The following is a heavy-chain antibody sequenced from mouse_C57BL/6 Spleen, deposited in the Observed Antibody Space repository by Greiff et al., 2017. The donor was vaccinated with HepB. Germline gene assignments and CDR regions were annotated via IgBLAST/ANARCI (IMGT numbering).Heavy chain of an antibody. D-gene: IGHD4-1*01. J-gene: IGHJ2*01. CDR1: GFTFSSYG. CDR2: ISSGGSYT. Sequence: EVQLKESGGDLVKPGGSLKLSCAASGFTFSSYGMSWVRQTPDKRLEWVATISSGGSYTYYPDSVKGRFTISRDNAKNTLYLQMSSLKSEDTAMYYCARSGTGGKTGGYFDYWGQGTTLTVSS. CDR3: ARSGTGGKTGGYFDY. V-gene: IGHV5-6*01.